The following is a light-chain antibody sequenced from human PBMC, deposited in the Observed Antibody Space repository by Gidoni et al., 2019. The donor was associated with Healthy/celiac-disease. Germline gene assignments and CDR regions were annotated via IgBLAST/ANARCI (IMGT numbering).Light chain of an antibody. CDR1: QSVSSSY. V-gene: IGKV3-20*01. J-gene: IGKJ1*01. CDR3: QQYGSSPTWT. Sequence: EIGLTQSQGTLSLSPGERATLSCRASQSVSSSYLAWYQQKPGQAPRLLIYGASSRATGIPDRFSGSGSGTDFTLTISRLEPEDFAVYYCQQYGSSPTWTFGQGTKVEIK. CDR2: GAS.